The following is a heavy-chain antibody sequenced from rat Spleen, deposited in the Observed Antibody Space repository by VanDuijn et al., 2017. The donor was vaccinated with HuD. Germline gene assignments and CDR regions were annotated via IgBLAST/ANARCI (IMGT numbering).Heavy chain of an antibody. V-gene: IGHV5-46*01. CDR3: ARHSSAPIYVMDA. J-gene: IGHJ4*01. Sequence: EVKLVESGGGLVQHGRSLKLSCAASGFTFSNFPMAWVRQAPTKDLEWVATIRTRGGSTYYRDSVKGRFTISRDNAKGTLSLQMNILRSEDTATYYCARHSSAPIYVMDAWGHGASVTVSS. D-gene: IGHD3-8*01. CDR1: GFTFSNFP. CDR2: IRTRGGST.